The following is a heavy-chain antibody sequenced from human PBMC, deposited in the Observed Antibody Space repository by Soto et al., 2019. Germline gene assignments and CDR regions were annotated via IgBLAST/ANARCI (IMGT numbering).Heavy chain of an antibody. CDR3: ARDLQLGLFYY. J-gene: IGHJ4*02. V-gene: IGHV4-61*01. Sequence: PSETLSLTCTVSGGSVSSGSYTWSLIRQPPGKGLEWIGCIYYSGSTNYNPSLKNRVTISADTSKNRFSLRLRSATAADTAVYYCARDLQLGLFYYWGQGTPVTVSS. CDR2: IYYSGST. D-gene: IGHD4-4*01. CDR1: GGSVSSGSYT.